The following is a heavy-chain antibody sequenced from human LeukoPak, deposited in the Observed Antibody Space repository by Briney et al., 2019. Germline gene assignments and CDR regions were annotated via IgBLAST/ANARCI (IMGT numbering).Heavy chain of an antibody. CDR2: ISSSGSTI. CDR1: GFTFSRYS. CDR3: ARDFWSGRSPFDY. V-gene: IGHV3-48*04. D-gene: IGHD3-3*01. Sequence: GGSLRLSCAASGFTFSRYSMNWIRQAPGKGLEWVSYISSSGSTIYYADSVKGRFTISRDNAKNSLYLQMYSLRAEDTAVYYCARDFWSGRSPFDYWGQGTLVTVSS. J-gene: IGHJ4*02.